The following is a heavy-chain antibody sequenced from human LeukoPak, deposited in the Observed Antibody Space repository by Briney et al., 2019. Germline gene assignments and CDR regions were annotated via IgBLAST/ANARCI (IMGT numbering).Heavy chain of an antibody. CDR1: GGSISSSSYY. V-gene: IGHV4-39*07. J-gene: IGHJ4*02. CDR2: IYYSGST. Sequence: KPSETLSLTCTVSGGSISSSSYYWGWIRQPPGKGLEWIGSIYYSGSTYYNPSLKSRVTISVDTSKNQFSLKLSSVTAADTAVYYCARTTITMVRGPGFDYWGQGTLVTVSS. CDR3: ARTTITMVRGPGFDY. D-gene: IGHD3-10*01.